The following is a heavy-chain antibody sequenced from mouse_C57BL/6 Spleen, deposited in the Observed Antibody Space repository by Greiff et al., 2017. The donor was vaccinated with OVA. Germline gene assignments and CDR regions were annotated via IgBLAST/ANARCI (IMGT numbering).Heavy chain of an antibody. CDR1: GYTFTSYG. J-gene: IGHJ1*03. Sequence: VQLQQSGAELARPGASVKLSCKASGYTFTSYGISWVKQRTGQGLEWIGEIYPRSGNPYYNEKFKGKATLTADKSSSTAYMELRSLTSEDSAVYFCAKEGPFDYGSSYGWYFDVWGTGTTVTVSS. V-gene: IGHV1-81*01. D-gene: IGHD1-1*01. CDR3: AKEGPFDYGSSYGWYFDV. CDR2: IYPRSGNP.